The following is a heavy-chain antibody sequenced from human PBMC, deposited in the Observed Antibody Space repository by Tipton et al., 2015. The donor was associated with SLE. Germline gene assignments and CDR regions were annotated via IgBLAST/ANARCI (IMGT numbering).Heavy chain of an antibody. CDR1: GFIFSRHW. D-gene: IGHD1-7*01. Sequence: SLRLSCEGSGFIFSRHWMTWVRQAPGKGLEWVVDIRKDGYEEYYVDSVKGRFTISRDNAKKSLSLQMNSLRAEDTAVYYCVGGNFNYEDAVDVWGRGTMVTVSS. J-gene: IGHJ3*01. CDR3: VGGNFNYEDAVDV. CDR2: IRKDGYEE. V-gene: IGHV3-7*04.